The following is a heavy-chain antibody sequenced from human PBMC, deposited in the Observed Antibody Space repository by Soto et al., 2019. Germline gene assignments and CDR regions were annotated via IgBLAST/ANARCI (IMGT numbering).Heavy chain of an antibody. CDR1: GFTSASYA. D-gene: IGHD3-3*01. J-gene: IGHJ5*02. CDR2: VSGSGVST. CDR3: AKKSSDFWSGYYTYDWFDP. V-gene: IGHV3-23*01. Sequence: GGSLRLSCAASGFTSASYAMSWVRQAPGKGLEWVASVSGSGVSTYYADSVMGRFTIFRDNSKNTLYLQMNSLRAEDTAVYYCAKKSSDFWSGYYTYDWFDPWGQGTLVTVSS.